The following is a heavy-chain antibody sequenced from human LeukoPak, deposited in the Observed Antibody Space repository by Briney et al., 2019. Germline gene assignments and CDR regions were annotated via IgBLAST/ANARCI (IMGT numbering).Heavy chain of an antibody. Sequence: GGSLRLSCAPSGFTFSNYAMSWVRQAPGKGLEWVSLIIGSTGSTFYADSVKGRFTISRDNSKNTLYLQMNSLRAEDTAVYYCANLVYSYGLGYDYWGQGTLVTVSS. CDR1: GFTFSNYA. J-gene: IGHJ4*02. CDR3: ANLVYSYGLGYDY. CDR2: IIGSTGST. D-gene: IGHD5-18*01. V-gene: IGHV3-23*01.